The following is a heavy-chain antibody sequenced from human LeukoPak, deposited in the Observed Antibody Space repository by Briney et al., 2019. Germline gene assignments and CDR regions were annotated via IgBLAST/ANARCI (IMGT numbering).Heavy chain of an antibody. V-gene: IGHV3-23*01. CDR2: ISGSGDNT. J-gene: IGHJ4*02. D-gene: IGHD6-13*01. CDR3: AKCLTAPGTCYFDY. Sequence: GGSLRLSCAASGFIFSSYAMTWVRQAPGKGLEWVSGISGSGDNTYYADSVKGRFTIPRDNSKNTLYVQMNSLRAEDTAVYYCAKCLTAPGTCYFDYWGQGTLVTVSA. CDR1: GFIFSSYA.